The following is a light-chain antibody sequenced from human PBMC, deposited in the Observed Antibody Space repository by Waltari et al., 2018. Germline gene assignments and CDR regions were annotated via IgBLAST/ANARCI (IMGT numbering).Light chain of an antibody. CDR1: QSGSSSD. V-gene: IGKV3-20*01. CDR2: GAA. Sequence: ESELTQAPGTLSLSPGERATLSCRARQSGSSSDLAWYQQTPGQAPRLLIYGAASRATGIPDRFSGSGSGTAFTLTIRRLEPEDFAVYYCQQYGSSRTFGQGTKVEIK. CDR3: QQYGSSRT. J-gene: IGKJ1*01.